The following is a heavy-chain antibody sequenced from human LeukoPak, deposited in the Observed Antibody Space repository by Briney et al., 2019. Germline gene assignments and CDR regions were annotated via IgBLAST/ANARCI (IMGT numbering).Heavy chain of an antibody. CDR2: IGPSSSAI. J-gene: IGHJ4*02. V-gene: IGHV3-48*02. Sequence: PGGSLRLSGAASGFTFSSYGMNWVRQAPGKGLEWVSYIGPSSSAIYYADSVKGRFTISRDNAKNSLYLQMNSLRDEDTAVYYCAKHDYGGNSGDYWGQGTLVTVSS. CDR1: GFTFSSYG. D-gene: IGHD4-23*01. CDR3: AKHDYGGNSGDY.